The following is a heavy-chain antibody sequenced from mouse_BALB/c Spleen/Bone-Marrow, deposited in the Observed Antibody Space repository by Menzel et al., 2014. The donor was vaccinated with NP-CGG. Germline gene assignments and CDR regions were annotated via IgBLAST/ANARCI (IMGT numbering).Heavy chain of an antibody. Sequence: EVQGVESGAELVKPGASVKLSCTASGFNIKDTYMHWVKQRPEQGLEWIGRIDPANGNTKYDPKFQGKATITADTSSNTAYLQLSSLTSEDTAVYYCARLITTDYWGQGTTLTVSS. D-gene: IGHD2-4*01. CDR1: GFNIKDTY. V-gene: IGHV14-3*02. J-gene: IGHJ2*01. CDR2: IDPANGNT. CDR3: ARLITTDY.